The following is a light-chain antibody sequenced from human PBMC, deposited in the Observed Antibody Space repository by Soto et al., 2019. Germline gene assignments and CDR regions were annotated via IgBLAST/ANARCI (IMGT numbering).Light chain of an antibody. CDR3: QQYINYFRT. V-gene: IGKV1-5*03. Sequence: DIQMTQSPSTLSASVGGRVTITCRASQSIGVWLAWYQQKPGTAPKLLIYKTSTLDSGVPLRFSGSGSGTEFTLTISSLQPDDFATYYCQQYINYFRTFGQGTKVEIK. CDR1: QSIGVW. J-gene: IGKJ1*01. CDR2: KTS.